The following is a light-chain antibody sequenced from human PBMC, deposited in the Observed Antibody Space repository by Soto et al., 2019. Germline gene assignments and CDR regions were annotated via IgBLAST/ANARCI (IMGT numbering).Light chain of an antibody. J-gene: IGLJ1*01. V-gene: IGLV2-14*03. CDR1: SSDVGGFDY. Sequence: QSVLTQPASVSGSPGQSITISCTGISSDVGGFDYVAWYQQHLGQAPKLIIYDVTVRPSGVSNRFSGSKSGNTASLAISGLQTEDEAHYYCSSYTSASALYVFGTGTKVTVL. CDR2: DVT. CDR3: SSYTSASALYV.